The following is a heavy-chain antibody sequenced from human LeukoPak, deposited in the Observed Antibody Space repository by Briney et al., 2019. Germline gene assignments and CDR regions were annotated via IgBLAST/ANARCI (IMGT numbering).Heavy chain of an antibody. D-gene: IGHD3-10*01. CDR3: ARESDYFDY. Sequence: GGSLRLSCAASGFTFSSYAMHWVRHAPGKGLEWVAVISYDGSNKYYADSVKGRFTISRDNSKNTLYLQMNSLRAEDTAVYYCARESDYFDYWGQGTLVTVSS. J-gene: IGHJ4*02. V-gene: IGHV3-30-3*01. CDR2: ISYDGSNK. CDR1: GFTFSSYA.